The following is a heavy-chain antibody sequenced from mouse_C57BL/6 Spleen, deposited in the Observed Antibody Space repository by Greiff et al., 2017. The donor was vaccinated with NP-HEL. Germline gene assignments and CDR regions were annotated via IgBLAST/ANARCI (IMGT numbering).Heavy chain of an antibody. D-gene: IGHD3-2*02. CDR1: GYAFSSSW. CDR2: IYPGDGDT. J-gene: IGHJ2*01. CDR3: ARGTAQATGY. V-gene: IGHV1-82*01. Sequence: VQLQQSGPELVKPGASVKISCKASGYAFSSSWMNWVKQRPGKGLERIGRIYPGDGDTNYNGKFKGKATLTADKSSSTAYMQLSSLTSEDSAVYFCARGTAQATGYWGQGTTLTVSS.